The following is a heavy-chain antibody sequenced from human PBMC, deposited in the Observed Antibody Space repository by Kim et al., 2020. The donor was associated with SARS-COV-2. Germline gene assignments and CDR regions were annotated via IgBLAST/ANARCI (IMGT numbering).Heavy chain of an antibody. J-gene: IGHJ4*02. Sequence: TDYAATVKGRFTMSRDDSKNTLYLQMNSLETEDTAVYYCTTLISAAGRGYWGQGTLVTVSS. CDR2: T. D-gene: IGHD6-13*01. CDR3: TTLISAAGRGY. V-gene: IGHV3-15*01.